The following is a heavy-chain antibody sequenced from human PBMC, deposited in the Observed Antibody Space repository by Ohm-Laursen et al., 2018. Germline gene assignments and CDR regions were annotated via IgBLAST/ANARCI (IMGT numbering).Heavy chain of an antibody. CDR2: INSDGSST. CDR3: ARDTYSNYIFDY. V-gene: IGHV3-74*01. Sequence: GSLRLSCAASGFTFSIYWMHWVRQAPGKGLVWVSRINSDGSSTSYADSVKGRFTISRDNAKNTLYLQMSTLTAEDTAVYYCARDTYSNYIFDYWGQGTLVTVSS. J-gene: IGHJ4*02. D-gene: IGHD4-11*01. CDR1: GFTFSIYW.